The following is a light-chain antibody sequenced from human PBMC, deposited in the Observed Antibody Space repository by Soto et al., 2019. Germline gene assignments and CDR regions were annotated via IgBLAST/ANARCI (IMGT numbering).Light chain of an antibody. V-gene: IGKV1-39*01. CDR3: EQNYSTPYT. CDR1: QSIISS. J-gene: IGKJ2*01. CDR2: AKH. Sequence: DIQMTQSPSSLSASVGDRVTITCRARQSIISSLNLYQQKPGKVPKLLIYAKHSLQGGVPSRFSGSGSGADFTLTISSLQPEDFATYYCEQNYSTPYTFVQGTKLELK.